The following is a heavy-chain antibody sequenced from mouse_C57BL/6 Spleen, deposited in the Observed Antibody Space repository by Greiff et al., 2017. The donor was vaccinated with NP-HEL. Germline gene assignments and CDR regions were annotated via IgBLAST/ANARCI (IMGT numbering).Heavy chain of an antibody. J-gene: IGHJ2*01. Sequence: QVQLKQPGAELVKPGASVKVSCKASGYTFTSYWMHWVKQRPGQGLEWIGRIHPSDSDTNYNEKFKGKATLTVDKSSSTAYMQLSSLTSEDSAVYYSASSQYDYYGFDYWGQGTTLTVSS. CDR3: ASSQYDYYGFDY. CDR2: IHPSDSDT. V-gene: IGHV1-74*01. CDR1: GYTFTSYW. D-gene: IGHD1-1*01.